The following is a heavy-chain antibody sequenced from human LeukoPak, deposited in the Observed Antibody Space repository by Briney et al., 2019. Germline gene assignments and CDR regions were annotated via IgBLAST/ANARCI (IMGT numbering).Heavy chain of an antibody. CDR1: GFTFGDYA. J-gene: IGHJ1*01. CDR2: IRSKAYGGTT. CDR3: TPYSSSSYFQH. Sequence: TGGSLRLSCTASGFTFGDYAMSWVRQAPGKGLERVGFIRSKAYGGTTEYAASVKGRFTISRDDSKSIAYLQMNSLKTEDTAVYYCTPYSSSSYFQHWGQGTLVTVSS. V-gene: IGHV3-49*04. D-gene: IGHD6-6*01.